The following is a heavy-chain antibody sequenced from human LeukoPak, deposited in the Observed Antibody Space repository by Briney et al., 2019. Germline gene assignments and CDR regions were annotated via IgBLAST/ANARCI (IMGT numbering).Heavy chain of an antibody. Sequence: SQTLSLTCTVSGGSISSGGYYWSWIRQPPGKGLEWIGYIYHSGSTYYSPSLKSRVTISVDRSKNQFSLKLSSVTAADTAVYYCARGVRRSSSWYRGRYYFDYWGQGTLVTVSS. D-gene: IGHD6-13*01. CDR1: GGSISSGGYY. V-gene: IGHV4-30-2*01. J-gene: IGHJ4*02. CDR3: ARGVRRSSSWYRGRYYFDY. CDR2: IYHSGST.